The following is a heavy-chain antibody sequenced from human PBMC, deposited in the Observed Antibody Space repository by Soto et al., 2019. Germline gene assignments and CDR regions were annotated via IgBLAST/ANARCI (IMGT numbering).Heavy chain of an antibody. CDR2: ISGSGGTT. V-gene: IGHV3-23*01. J-gene: IGHJ3*02. CDR1: GFTFSSYA. D-gene: IGHD6-19*01. Sequence: EVQLLESGGGLVQPGGSLRLSCAASGFTFSSYAMSWVRQAPGKGLEWVSAISGSGGTTYYADSVKGRFTFSRDNSKNTLYLQMNRLRAEDMAVYYCAKTANGWFSAFDIWGQGTRVTVSS. CDR3: AKTANGWFSAFDI.